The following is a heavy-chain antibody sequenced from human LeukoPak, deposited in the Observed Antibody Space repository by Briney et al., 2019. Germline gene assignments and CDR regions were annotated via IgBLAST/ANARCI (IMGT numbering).Heavy chain of an antibody. D-gene: IGHD1-26*01. J-gene: IGHJ4*02. Sequence: ASVKVSCKASGGTFSSYAISWVRQAPGQGLEWMGGIIPIFGTANYAQKFQGRVTITADEYTSTAYMELSSLRSEDTAVYYCASGWVSGSYYLENFDYWGKGTLVTVSS. CDR2: IIPIFGTA. CDR1: GGTFSSYA. V-gene: IGHV1-69*13. CDR3: ASGWVSGSYYLENFDY.